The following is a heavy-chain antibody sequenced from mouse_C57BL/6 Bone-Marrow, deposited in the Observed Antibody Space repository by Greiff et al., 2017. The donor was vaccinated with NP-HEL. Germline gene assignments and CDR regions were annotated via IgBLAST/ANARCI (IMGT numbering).Heavy chain of an antibody. CDR2: IYPRDGST. Sequence: VQLQQSDAELVKPGASVKISCKVSGYTFTDHTIHWMKQRPEQGLEWIGYIYPRDGSTKYNEKFKGKATLTADKSSSTAYMQFSSLTSEDSAIYYCARLPVVAPYWYFDVWGTGTTVTVSS. CDR1: GYTFTDHT. V-gene: IGHV1-78*01. D-gene: IGHD1-1*01. J-gene: IGHJ1*03. CDR3: ARLPVVAPYWYFDV.